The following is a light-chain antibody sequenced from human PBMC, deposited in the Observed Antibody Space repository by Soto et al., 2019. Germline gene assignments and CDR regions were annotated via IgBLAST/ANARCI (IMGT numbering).Light chain of an antibody. CDR1: NSDIGGYNF. V-gene: IGLV2-14*01. Sequence: QSALTQPASVSGSPGQSITISCAGTNSDIGGYNFVSWYQQHPGKAPKLIIFEVNKRPSGVSNRFSGSKSGNTASLTISGLQAEDEADYYCFSYPSSTTNVFGTGTKLTVL. CDR2: EVN. J-gene: IGLJ1*01. CDR3: FSYPSSTTNV.